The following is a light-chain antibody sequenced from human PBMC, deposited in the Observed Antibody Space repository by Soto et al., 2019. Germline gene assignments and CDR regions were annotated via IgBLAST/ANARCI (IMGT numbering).Light chain of an antibody. CDR2: GAS. V-gene: IGKV3-20*01. Sequence: EIVMTQSPATLSVSPGERATLSCRASQTVRDNLAWYQQKPGQAPRLLIYGASIRATGIPARFSGSGSGTDFTLTISRLEPEDFAVYYCQQYGSSPPYTFGQGTKLEIK. CDR3: QQYGSSPPYT. CDR1: QTVRDN. J-gene: IGKJ2*01.